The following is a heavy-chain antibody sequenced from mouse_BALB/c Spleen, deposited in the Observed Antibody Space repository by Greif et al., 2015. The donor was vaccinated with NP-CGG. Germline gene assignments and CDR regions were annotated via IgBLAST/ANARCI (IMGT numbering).Heavy chain of an antibody. J-gene: IGHJ1*01. Sequence: EVQLQQSGGDLVKPGGSLKLSCAASGFTFSSYGMSWVRQTPDKRLEWVATISSGGSYTYYPDSVKGRFTISIDNAKNTLYLQMSSLKSEDTAMYYCARRELGNWYFDVWGAGTTVTVSS. D-gene: IGHD4-1*01. CDR2: ISSGGSYT. CDR1: GFTFSSYG. CDR3: ARRELGNWYFDV. V-gene: IGHV5-6*01.